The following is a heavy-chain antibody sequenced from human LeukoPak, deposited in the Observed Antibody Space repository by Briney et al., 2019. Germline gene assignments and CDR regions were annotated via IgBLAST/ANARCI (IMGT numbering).Heavy chain of an antibody. D-gene: IGHD3-10*01. Sequence: GRSLTLTCPASGFTFSRHGIHWVRPAPGKGLEWVAVISYDGSNKYYADSVKGRFTISRDNSQNTLYLQMNNLRPEDTAMYYCAKVTGRQQLIELFDYWGQGTLVTVSS. J-gene: IGHJ4*02. V-gene: IGHV3-30*18. CDR3: AKVTGRQQLIELFDY. CDR1: GFTFSRHG. CDR2: ISYDGSNK.